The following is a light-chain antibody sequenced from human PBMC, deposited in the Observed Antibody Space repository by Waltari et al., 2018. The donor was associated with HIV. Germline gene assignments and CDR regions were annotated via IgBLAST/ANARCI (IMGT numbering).Light chain of an antibody. J-gene: IGLJ3*02. CDR1: STNGDDYKY. V-gene: IGLV2-14*01. CDR3: ASYISSSSPE. Sequence: QSALTQPASVSGSPGQSITIPCTGTSTNGDDYKYVSWYQHHTGKAPKVIIYEDSHRPSGVSNRFSGSKSGNTASLTISGLQPEDEADYFCASYISSSSPEFGGGTKVTVL. CDR2: EDS.